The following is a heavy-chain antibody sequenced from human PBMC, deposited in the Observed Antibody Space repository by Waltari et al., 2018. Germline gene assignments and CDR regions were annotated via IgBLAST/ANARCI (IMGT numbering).Heavy chain of an antibody. Sequence: QVQLVESGGGVVQPGRSLRLSCAASGFTFSSYAMPRVRQAPGKGPEGGAGFTYEGSNKYYADPVKGRFPNSQGHSQNPPYLQMNRLRAYDPAGVYCASWQPQLYHWGQGTLVPVSS. J-gene: IGHJ5*02. CDR3: ASWQPQLYH. CDR2: FTYEGSNK. D-gene: IGHD6-13*01. V-gene: IGHV3-30-3*01. CDR1: GFTFSSYA.